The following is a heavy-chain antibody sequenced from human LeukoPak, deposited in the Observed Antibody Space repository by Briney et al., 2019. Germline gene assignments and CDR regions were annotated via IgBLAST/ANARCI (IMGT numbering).Heavy chain of an antibody. CDR2: IWYDGSNK. Sequence: GGSLRLSCAASGFTFSSYGMHWVRQAPGKGLEWVAVIWYDGSNKYYADSVQGRFTISRDNSKNTLYLQMNSLRGEDTAVYYCARESMTMVIYGVDVWGQGTTVTVSS. CDR1: GFTFSSYG. CDR3: ARESMTMVIYGVDV. J-gene: IGHJ6*02. V-gene: IGHV3-33*01. D-gene: IGHD4/OR15-4a*01.